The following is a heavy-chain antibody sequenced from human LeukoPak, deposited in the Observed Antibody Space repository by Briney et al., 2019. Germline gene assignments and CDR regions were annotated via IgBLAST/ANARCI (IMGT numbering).Heavy chain of an antibody. V-gene: IGHV4-4*07. CDR3: ARERTYYYDNTGSPGWDWFDP. Sequence: SETLSLTCTVSGGSISSYYWVWIRQPAGKRLEWIGRIYSSGSTNYNPSLKSRVTMSVDTSKNQFSLKLNSVTAADTAMYYCARERTYYYDNTGSPGWDWFDPWGQGTLVTVSS. CDR1: GGSISSYY. J-gene: IGHJ5*02. D-gene: IGHD3-22*01. CDR2: IYSSGST.